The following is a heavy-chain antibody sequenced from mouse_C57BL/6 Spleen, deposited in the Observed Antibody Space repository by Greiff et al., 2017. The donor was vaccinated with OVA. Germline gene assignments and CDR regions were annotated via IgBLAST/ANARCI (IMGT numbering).Heavy chain of an antibody. Sequence: QVQLQQSGAELVRPGESVKLSCKASGYTFTAYYINWVKQRPGKGLEWIARMYPGSGNTYYNEKFKGKATLTAEKSSSTAYMQLSSLTSEDSAVYFCARGGAQATWFAYWGQGTLVTVSA. CDR2: MYPGSGNT. D-gene: IGHD3-2*02. CDR3: ARGGAQATWFAY. V-gene: IGHV1-76*01. CDR1: GYTFTAYY. J-gene: IGHJ3*01.